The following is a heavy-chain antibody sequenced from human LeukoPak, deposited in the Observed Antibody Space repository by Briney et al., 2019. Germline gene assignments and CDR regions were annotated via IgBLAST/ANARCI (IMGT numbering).Heavy chain of an antibody. CDR3: ARSIAVAGYGMDV. J-gene: IGHJ6*02. V-gene: IGHV4-39*01. Sequence: SETLSLTCTVSGGSIRTGGSYWAWIRQAPGKGLEWIGSIYIDGTTHYRPSFNSRVTISIDTSGNQFSLRLTSVTAADTAVYYCARSIAVAGYGMDVWGQGTTVTVSS. CDR1: GGSIRTGGSY. D-gene: IGHD6-19*01. CDR2: IYIDGTT.